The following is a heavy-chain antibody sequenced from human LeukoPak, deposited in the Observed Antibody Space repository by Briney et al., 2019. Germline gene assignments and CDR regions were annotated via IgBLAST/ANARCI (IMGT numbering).Heavy chain of an antibody. V-gene: IGHV4-34*01. CDR2: INHCGST. J-gene: IGHJ3*02. CDR1: GGSFSGYY. CDR3: AKTRLYYGPGNAFDI. D-gene: IGHD3-10*01. Sequence: SETLSLTCAVYGGSFSGYYWSWIRQPPGKGLEWIGEINHCGSTNYNPSLKSRVTISVDTSKNQFSLKLSSVTAADTAVYYCAKTRLYYGPGNAFDIWGQGTMVTVSS.